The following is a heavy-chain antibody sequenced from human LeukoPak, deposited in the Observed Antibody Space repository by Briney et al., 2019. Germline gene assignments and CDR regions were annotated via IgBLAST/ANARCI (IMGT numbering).Heavy chain of an antibody. V-gene: IGHV3-7*01. D-gene: IGHD2-8*01. J-gene: IGHJ4*02. CDR1: GFTFSSYG. CDR2: IKEDGNEK. Sequence: PGGSLRLSRAASGFTFSSYGMSWVRQAPGKGLEWVANIKEDGNEKNYVDSVKGRFTISRDNANNALYLQMNSLRAEDTAVYYCVRVVWSSFFQWGQGSRVIVSS. CDR3: VRVVWSSFFQ.